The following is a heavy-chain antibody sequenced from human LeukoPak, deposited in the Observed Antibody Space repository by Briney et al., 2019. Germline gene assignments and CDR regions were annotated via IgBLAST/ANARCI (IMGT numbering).Heavy chain of an antibody. J-gene: IGHJ6*04. V-gene: IGHV3-48*03. D-gene: IGHD3-10*02. CDR3: AELGITMIGGV. CDR2: ISSSGSTI. CDR1: GFIVSTNY. Sequence: GGSLRLSCAASGFIVSTNYMNWVRQAPGKGLEWVSYISSSGSTIYYADSVKGRFTISRDNAKNSLYLQMNSLRAEDTAVYYCAELGITMIGGVWGKGTTVTISS.